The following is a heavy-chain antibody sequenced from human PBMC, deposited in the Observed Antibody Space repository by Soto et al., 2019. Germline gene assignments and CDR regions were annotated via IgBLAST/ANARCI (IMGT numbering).Heavy chain of an antibody. J-gene: IGHJ5*02. Sequence: GGSLRLSCAASGFSFSSHGMHWVRQAPGKGLEWVAVISYDGSSTYYGDSVKGRFTISRDNSKNTLSLQINSLRAEDTAVYYCVKGGAFDIIKITAWGQGTLVTVSS. CDR3: VKGGAFDIIKITA. CDR1: GFSFSSHG. CDR2: ISYDGSST. V-gene: IGHV3-30*18. D-gene: IGHD3-16*01.